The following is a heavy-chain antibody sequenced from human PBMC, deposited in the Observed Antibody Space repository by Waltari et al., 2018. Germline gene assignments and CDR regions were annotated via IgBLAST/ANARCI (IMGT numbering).Heavy chain of an antibody. D-gene: IGHD1-1*01. CDR3: ARDPNDTFFDY. J-gene: IGHJ4*02. CDR1: GGSIRSGSYY. CDR2: IYTSGST. Sequence: QVQLQESGPGLVKPSQTLSLTCTVSGGSIRSGSYYWSWIRQPAGKGLEWIGYIYTSGSTNYNPSLKSRVTISVDTSKNQFSLKLSSVTAADTAVYYCARDPNDTFFDYWGQGTLVTVSS. V-gene: IGHV4-61*09.